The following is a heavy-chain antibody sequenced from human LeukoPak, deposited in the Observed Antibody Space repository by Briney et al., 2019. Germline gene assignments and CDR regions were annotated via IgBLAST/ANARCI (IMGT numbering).Heavy chain of an antibody. J-gene: IGHJ4*02. CDR3: ARGSYYYDSSGPLFDY. CDR2: IYTSGST. CDR1: GGSFSGYY. D-gene: IGHD3-22*01. Sequence: SETLSLTCAVYGGSFSGYYWSWIRQPAGKGLEWIGRIYTSGSTNYNPSLKSRVTMSVDTSKNQFSLKLSSVTAADTAVYYCARGSYYYDSSGPLFDYWGQGTLVTVSS. V-gene: IGHV4-59*10.